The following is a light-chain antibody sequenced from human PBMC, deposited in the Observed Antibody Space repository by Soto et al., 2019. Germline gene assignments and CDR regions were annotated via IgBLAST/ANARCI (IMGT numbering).Light chain of an antibody. CDR2: SAS. Sequence: AIPLTQSPSSVSASVGDTVSITCRASHDIITSLAWYQQRPGKPPELLIYSASTLDSGVPSRFSGTGSGTDFTLTISSLQPEDFATYFCQQFKNYPVTFGQGTRLDIK. V-gene: IGKV1D-13*01. CDR3: QQFKNYPVT. J-gene: IGKJ5*01. CDR1: HDIITS.